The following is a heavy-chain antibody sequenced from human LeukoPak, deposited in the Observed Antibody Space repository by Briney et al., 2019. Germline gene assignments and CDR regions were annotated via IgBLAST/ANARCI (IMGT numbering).Heavy chain of an antibody. Sequence: GGSLRLSCAASGFTFSSYAMHWVRQAPGKGLEWVAVISYDGSNKYYADSVKGRFTISRDNSKNTLYLQMNSLRAEDTAVYYCARDLSSPDYGDSSDYWGQGTLVTVSS. V-gene: IGHV3-30-3*01. CDR3: ARDLSSPDYGDSSDY. D-gene: IGHD4-17*01. J-gene: IGHJ4*02. CDR2: ISYDGSNK. CDR1: GFTFSSYA.